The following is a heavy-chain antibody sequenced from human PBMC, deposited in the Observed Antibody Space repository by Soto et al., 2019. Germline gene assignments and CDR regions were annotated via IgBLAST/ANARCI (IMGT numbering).Heavy chain of an antibody. CDR2: INPSGGIT. V-gene: IGHV1-46*01. D-gene: IGHD2-2*01. Sequence: ASVKVSCKASGYTLTSSSLHWVRQAPGQGPEWMGIINPSGGITDDAQKFQDRVTMTSDTSTSTVYMELSSLRSEDTAVYYCARGISTTRYYYYYGMDVWGQGTTVTVSS. J-gene: IGHJ6*02. CDR3: ARGISTTRYYYYYGMDV. CDR1: GYTLTSSS.